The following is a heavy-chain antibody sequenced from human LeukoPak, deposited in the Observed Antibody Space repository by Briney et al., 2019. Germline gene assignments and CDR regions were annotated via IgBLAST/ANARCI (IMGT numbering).Heavy chain of an antibody. Sequence: GGSLRLSCAASGFTFSTYWMHWVRQAPGRGLVWVSRINSDGSSTKYADPVKGRFTISRDNAKNTLYLQMNSLRAEDTAVYYCARGTFGVDYWGQGTLVTVSS. CDR3: ARGTFGVDY. CDR1: GFTFSTYW. J-gene: IGHJ4*02. CDR2: INSDGSST. V-gene: IGHV3-74*01. D-gene: IGHD3-16*01.